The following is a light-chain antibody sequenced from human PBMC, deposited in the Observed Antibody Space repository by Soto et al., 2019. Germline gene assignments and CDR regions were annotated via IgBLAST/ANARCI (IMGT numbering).Light chain of an antibody. J-gene: IGLJ1*01. CDR3: TSKKGDITHV. CDR2: EVT. V-gene: IGLV2-14*01. CDR1: SSDVGAFNY. Sequence: QSALTQPASVSGSPGQSITISCTGTSSDVGAFNYVSWYQQYPGKVPKLLIYEVTNRPSGVSLRFSGSKSGNVAPLTISGLQAEDEADYYCTSKKGDITHVFGTGTKLTV.